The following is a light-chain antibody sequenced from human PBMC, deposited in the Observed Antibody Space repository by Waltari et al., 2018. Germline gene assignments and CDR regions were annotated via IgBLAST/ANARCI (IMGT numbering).Light chain of an antibody. V-gene: IGLV2-18*02. J-gene: IGLJ2*01. CDR1: SSDVGSYNR. CDR2: EVS. CDR3: SSYISSSTHVV. Sequence: QPALTQPPSVSGSPGQSVTISCTGTSSDVGSYNRVSWYQQPPGTAPKLIIYEVSNRPSGGPDRFSGSKSGNTASLTISGLQAEDEADYYCSSYISSSTHVVFGGGTKLTVL.